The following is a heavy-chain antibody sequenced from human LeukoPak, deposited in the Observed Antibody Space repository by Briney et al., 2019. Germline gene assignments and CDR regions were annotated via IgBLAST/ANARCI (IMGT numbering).Heavy chain of an antibody. CDR3: ARARGYSYGYFDY. D-gene: IGHD5-18*01. V-gene: IGHV4-59*01. CDR1: GGSISSYY. CDR2: IYYSGST. J-gene: IGHJ4*02. Sequence: SETLSLTFPVSGGSISSYYWSWIRPPPGKGLEWIGYIYYSGSTNYNPSLKSRVTISVDTSKNQSSLKLSSVTAADTAVYYCARARGYSYGYFDYWGQGTLVTVSS.